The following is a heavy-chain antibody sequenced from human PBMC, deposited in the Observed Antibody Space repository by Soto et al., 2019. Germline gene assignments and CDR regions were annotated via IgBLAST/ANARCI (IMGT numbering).Heavy chain of an antibody. CDR1: GCTFTSYG. Sequence: ASVKVSCKASGCTFTSYGISWVRQAPGQGLEWMGWISAYNGNKNYPQKLQGRVTMTTDTSTSTAYMELRSLRSDNTAVYYCARDSVAGSLSWSGPWGQGTLVTVSS. CDR2: ISAYNGNK. V-gene: IGHV1-18*01. CDR3: ARDSVAGSLSWSGP. D-gene: IGHD6-19*01. J-gene: IGHJ5*02.